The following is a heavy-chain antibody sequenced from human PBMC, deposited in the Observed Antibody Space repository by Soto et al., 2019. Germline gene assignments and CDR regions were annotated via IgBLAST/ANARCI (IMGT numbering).Heavy chain of an antibody. CDR2: IDIGGNT. V-gene: IGHV3-66*01. D-gene: IGHD2-2*01. CDR3: ARGRGSTGYLGREHSFDY. Sequence: EVQVVESGGGLVQPGGSLRLSCAASGFSVTNNYMNWVRQAPGKGLEWVSIIDIGGNTYYADSVKDICTNSRDNSRNTLYLHMDSLRAEDTAVYYCARGRGSTGYLGREHSFDYWGQGTLVTVSP. CDR1: GFSVTNNY. J-gene: IGHJ4*02.